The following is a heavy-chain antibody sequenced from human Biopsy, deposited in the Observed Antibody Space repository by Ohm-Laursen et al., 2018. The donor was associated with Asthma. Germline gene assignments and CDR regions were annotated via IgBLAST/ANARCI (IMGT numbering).Heavy chain of an antibody. D-gene: IGHD4-17*01. Sequence: ASVKVSCKISGYRLTDLSMHWVRQAPGQGLEWMGGHDHEEGGTVNARRFQGRVTMTEDTSTDTAYMELSSLSSDDTAVYYCASDFPKDYVRSNFQFWGQGTLVTVSS. CDR2: HDHEEGGT. J-gene: IGHJ4*02. CDR1: GYRLTDLS. CDR3: ASDFPKDYVRSNFQF. V-gene: IGHV1-24*01.